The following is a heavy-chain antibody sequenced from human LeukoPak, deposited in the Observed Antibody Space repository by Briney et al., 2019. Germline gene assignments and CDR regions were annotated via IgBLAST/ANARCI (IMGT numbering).Heavy chain of an antibody. CDR2: IDPSDSYT. CDR3: ATQSSGWNNWFDP. J-gene: IGHJ5*02. D-gene: IGHD6-19*01. Sequence: GESLKISCKGSGYSFTSYWIGWVRQMPGKGLEWMGRIDPSDSYTNYRPSFQGHVTISADKSISTAYLQWSSLKASDTAMYYCATQSSGWNNWFDPWGQGTLVTVSS. V-gene: IGHV5-10-1*01. CDR1: GYSFTSYW.